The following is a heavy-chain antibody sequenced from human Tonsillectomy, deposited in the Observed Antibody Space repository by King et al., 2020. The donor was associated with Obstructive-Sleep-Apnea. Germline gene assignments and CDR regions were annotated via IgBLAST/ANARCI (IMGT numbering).Heavy chain of an antibody. D-gene: IGHD3-10*01. V-gene: IGHV3-30*18. J-gene: IGHJ4*02. Sequence: VQLVESGGGVVQPGRSLRLSCAASGFTFSSYGMHWVRQAPGKGLEWVAVILYDGSNKFYADSVKGRFTISRDNSKNTLYLQMNSLRAEDTAMYYCAKDSTVRAYYFDYWGQGTLVTVSS. CDR3: AKDSTVRAYYFDY. CDR2: ILYDGSNK. CDR1: GFTFSSYG.